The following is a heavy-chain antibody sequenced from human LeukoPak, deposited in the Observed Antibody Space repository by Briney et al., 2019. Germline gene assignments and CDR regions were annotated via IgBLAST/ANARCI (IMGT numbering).Heavy chain of an antibody. V-gene: IGHV1-18*01. CDR3: ARTYSVAGTPHYFDY. CDR2: ISAYNGNT. D-gene: IGHD6-19*01. Sequence: GASVKVSCKASGYTFTSYGISWVRQAPGQGLEWMGWISAYNGNTNYAQKLQGRVTMTTDTSTSTAYMELRSLRSDDTAVYYCARTYSVAGTPHYFDYWGQGTLVTVSS. CDR1: GYTFTSYG. J-gene: IGHJ4*02.